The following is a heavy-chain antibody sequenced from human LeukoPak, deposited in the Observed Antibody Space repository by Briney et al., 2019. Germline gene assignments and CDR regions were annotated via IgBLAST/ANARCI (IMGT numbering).Heavy chain of an antibody. V-gene: IGHV4-39*01. Sequence: WETVSLTCTASGGSISSSNYYWGWIRQPPGKGLEWIGIIYDSGSTYYNPSLKSRVTISVDTSKNQFSLKLSSVTAADTAVYYCARLDGYCSGGSCFSLSFVDPWGQGTLVTVSS. D-gene: IGHD2-15*01. J-gene: IGHJ5*02. CDR2: IYDSGST. CDR1: GGSISSSNYY. CDR3: ARLDGYCSGGSCFSLSFVDP.